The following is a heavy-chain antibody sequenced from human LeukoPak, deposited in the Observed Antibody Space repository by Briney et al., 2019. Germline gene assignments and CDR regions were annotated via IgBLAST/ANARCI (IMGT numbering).Heavy chain of an antibody. CDR3: ARDNSIHERGWWFDP. CDR2: ISGSGGST. D-gene: IGHD4-23*01. Sequence: PGGTLRLSCAASGFTFSSYGMSWVRQAPGKGLEWVSAISGSGGSTYYADSVKGRFTISRDNSKNTLYLQMNSLKSDDTAVYYCARDNSIHERGWWFDPWGQGTLVTVSS. CDR1: GFTFSSYG. J-gene: IGHJ5*02. V-gene: IGHV3-23*01.